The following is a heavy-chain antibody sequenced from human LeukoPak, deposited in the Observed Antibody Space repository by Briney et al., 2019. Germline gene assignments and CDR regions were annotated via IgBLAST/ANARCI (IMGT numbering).Heavy chain of an antibody. CDR1: GGSISSYY. J-gene: IGHJ4*02. V-gene: IGHV4-38-2*02. CDR3: ARLHGDFWSGYSAYYFDY. D-gene: IGHD3-3*01. Sequence: PSETLSLTCTASGGSISSYYWGWIRQPPGKGLEWIGSIYHSGSTYYNPSLKSRVTISVDTSKNQFSLKLSSVTAADTAVYYCARLHGDFWSGYSAYYFDYWGQGTLVTVSS. CDR2: IYHSGST.